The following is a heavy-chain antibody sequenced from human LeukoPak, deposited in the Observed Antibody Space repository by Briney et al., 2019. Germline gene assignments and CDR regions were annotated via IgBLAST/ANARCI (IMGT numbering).Heavy chain of an antibody. D-gene: IGHD6-6*01. J-gene: IGHJ6*03. CDR1: GGSINSLY. CDR2: IYYSGST. Sequence: PSETLSLTCTVSGGSINSLYWSWIRQPPGKGLEWIGYIYYSGSTNYNPSLKSRVTISVDTSKNQLSLKLSSVTAADTAVYYCARDRPEYSSSPGYYYYYMDVWGKGTTVTVTS. CDR3: ARDRPEYSSSPGYYYYYMDV. V-gene: IGHV4-59*11.